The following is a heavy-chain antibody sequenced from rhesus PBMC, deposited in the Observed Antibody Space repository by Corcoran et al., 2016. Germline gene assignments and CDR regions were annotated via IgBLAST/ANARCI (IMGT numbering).Heavy chain of an antibody. CDR3: ARQYSWNNFRFDV. V-gene: IGHV4-99*01. CDR2: ISGSSGST. J-gene: IGHJ5-1*01. D-gene: IGHD1-20*01. Sequence: QVQLQESGPGLVKPSETLSLTCAVSGYSISRGSSWGWIRQPPGKGLEYIGYISGSSGSTYYNPSLKSRVTISKDTSKNQFSLKLSSVTAADTAVYYCARQYSWNNFRFDVWGPGVLVTVSS. CDR1: GYSISRGSS.